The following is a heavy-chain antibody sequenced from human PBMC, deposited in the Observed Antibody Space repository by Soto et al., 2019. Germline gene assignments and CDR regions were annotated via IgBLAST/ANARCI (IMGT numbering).Heavy chain of an antibody. CDR2: IYYSGST. J-gene: IGHJ5*02. D-gene: IGHD6-13*01. CDR3: ARDVIEAGTGNDNWFDP. CDR1: GGSISSGGYY. V-gene: IGHV4-31*03. Sequence: QVQLQESGPGLVKPSQTLSLTCTVSGGSISSGGYYWSWIRQHPGKGLEWIGYIYYSGSTYYNPSLKSRVTISVDTSKTQFSLKLSSVTAADTAVYYCARDVIEAGTGNDNWFDPWGQGTLVTVSS.